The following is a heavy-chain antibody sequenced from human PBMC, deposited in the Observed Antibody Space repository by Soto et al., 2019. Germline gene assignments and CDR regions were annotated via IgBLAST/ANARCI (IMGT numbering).Heavy chain of an antibody. J-gene: IGHJ3*02. Sequence: SETLSLTGTVSGGSISSSSYYWGRIRQPPGKGLEWIGSIYYSGSSYYNPSLKSRVTISVDTSKNQFSLKLSSVTAADTAVYYCAVGGKSAYYYDSSGYYRKNDAFDIWGQGTMVTVSS. CDR3: AVGGKSAYYYDSSGYYRKNDAFDI. D-gene: IGHD3-22*01. V-gene: IGHV4-39*01. CDR1: GGSISSSSYY. CDR2: IYYSGSS.